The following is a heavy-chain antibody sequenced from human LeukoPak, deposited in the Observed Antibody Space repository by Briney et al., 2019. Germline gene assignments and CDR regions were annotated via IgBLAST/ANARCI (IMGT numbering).Heavy chain of an antibody. CDR2: ISYDGSNK. V-gene: IGHV3-30*03. CDR1: GFNFNIYW. D-gene: IGHD5-18*01. Sequence: QPGGSLRLSCAPSGFNFNIYWMHWVRHAPGKGLEWVAVISYDGSNKYYADSVKGRFTISRDNSKITLYLQMNSLRAEDTAVYYCARQDRRGYNYGHDFDYWGQGTLVTVTS. J-gene: IGHJ4*02. CDR3: ARQDRRGYNYGHDFDY.